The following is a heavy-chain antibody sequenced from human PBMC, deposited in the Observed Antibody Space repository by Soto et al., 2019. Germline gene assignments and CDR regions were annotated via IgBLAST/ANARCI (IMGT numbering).Heavy chain of an antibody. Sequence: QVQLVQSGAEVKKPGSSVKVSCKASGGTFSSYAISWVRQAPGQGLEWMGGIIPIVGTANYAQKFQGRVTITADESTSTAYMELSSLRSEDTAVYYCASVLVATIPNYYGMDVWGQGTTVTVSS. D-gene: IGHD5-12*01. CDR3: ASVLVATIPNYYGMDV. CDR1: GGTFSSYA. J-gene: IGHJ6*02. CDR2: IIPIVGTA. V-gene: IGHV1-69*01.